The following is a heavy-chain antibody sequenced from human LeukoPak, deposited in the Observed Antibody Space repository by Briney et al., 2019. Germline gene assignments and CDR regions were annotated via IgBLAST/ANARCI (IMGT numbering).Heavy chain of an antibody. V-gene: IGHV3-74*01. J-gene: IGHJ4*01. CDR2: INTHGNTA. CDR1: GSKFNSYW. CDR3: VRDNAYTFDY. D-gene: IGHD5-24*01. Sequence: GGSLRLSCAVSGSKFNSYWMNWVRQVPGKGLVWVAHINTHGNTANYADSVKGRFTISRDNAKSTLYLQMNSLRAEDTAIYYCVRDNAYTFDYWGHGTLVTVSS.